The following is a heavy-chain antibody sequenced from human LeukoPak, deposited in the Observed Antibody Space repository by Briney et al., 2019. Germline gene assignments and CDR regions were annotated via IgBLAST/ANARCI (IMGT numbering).Heavy chain of an antibody. J-gene: IGHJ4*02. D-gene: IGHD3-3*01. CDR2: ISSSSSYI. CDR3: ARVRVVFNFDY. Sequence: GGSLRLSCAASGFTFSSYSMNWVRQAPGKGLEWVSSISSSSSYIYYADSVKGRFTISRDNAKNSLYLQMNSLRAENTAVYYCARVRVVFNFDYWGQGTLVTVSS. CDR1: GFTFSSYS. V-gene: IGHV3-21*01.